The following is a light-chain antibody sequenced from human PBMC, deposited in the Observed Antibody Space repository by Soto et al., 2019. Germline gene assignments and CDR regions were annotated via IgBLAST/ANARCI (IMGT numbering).Light chain of an antibody. CDR2: DAY. CDR3: QQRRNWPMFT. J-gene: IGKJ2*01. CDR1: QSLGTH. Sequence: EIVLTQSPATLSLSPGERASLSCRASQSLGTHLAWYQQRPRQSPRLLIYDAYKRATGIPARFSGGGSGADFTLTISSLEPEDFAVYYCQQRRNWPMFTFGQGTKLEIK. V-gene: IGKV3-11*01.